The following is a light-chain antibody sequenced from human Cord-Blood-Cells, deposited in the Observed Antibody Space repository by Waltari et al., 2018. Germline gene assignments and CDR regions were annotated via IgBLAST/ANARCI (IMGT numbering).Light chain of an antibody. CDR2: EGS. CDR3: CSYAGSSTLV. J-gene: IGLJ2*01. Sequence: QSALNQPASVSGSPGQSITISCPGTSRHVGRSNLVSWYQQHPGKAPKLMIYEGSKRPSGVSNRVSGSKSGNTASLTISGLQAEDEADYYCCSYAGSSTLVFGGGTKLTVL. CDR1: SRHVGRSNL. V-gene: IGLV2-23*01.